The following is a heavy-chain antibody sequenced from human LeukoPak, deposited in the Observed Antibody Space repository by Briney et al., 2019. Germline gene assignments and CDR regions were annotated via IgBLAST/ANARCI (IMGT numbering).Heavy chain of an antibody. CDR1: GYTFTGYY. CDR2: INPNSGGT. CDR3: ARCGEETGYSSSWFDY. J-gene: IGHJ4*02. D-gene: IGHD6-13*01. V-gene: IGHV1-2*02. Sequence: ASVKVSCKASGYTFTGYYMHWVRQAPGQGLEWMGWINPNSGGTNYAQKFQGRVTMTRDTSISTAYMELSSLRSEDTAVYYCARCGEETGYSSSWFDYWGQGTLVTVSS.